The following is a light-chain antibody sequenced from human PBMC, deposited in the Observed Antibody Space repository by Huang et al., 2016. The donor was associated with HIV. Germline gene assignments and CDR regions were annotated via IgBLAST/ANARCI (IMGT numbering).Light chain of an antibody. CDR2: DAS. J-gene: IGKJ1*01. V-gene: IGKV3-15*01. Sequence: EVVMTQSPVTLSVSPGERATLSCRASQSVNNKLAWFQQKPGQAPRLLIHDASIRATGITDRFSGSGCGKKFTLTISSLQSEDFAVYYCQQYNNWPPWTFGQGTKVEIK. CDR3: QQYNNWPPWT. CDR1: QSVNNK.